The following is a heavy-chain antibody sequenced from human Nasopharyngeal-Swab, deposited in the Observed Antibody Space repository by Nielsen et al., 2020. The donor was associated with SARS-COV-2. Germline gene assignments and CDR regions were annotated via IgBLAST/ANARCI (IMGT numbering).Heavy chain of an antibody. CDR3: ARDRGELLLHY. CDR1: GYTFTSYY. D-gene: IGHD1-26*01. Sequence: ASVKVSCKASGYTFTSYYMHWVRQAPGQGLEWMGIINPSDGSTSYAQKFQGRVTMTRDTSTSTVYMELSSLRSEDTAVYYCARDRGELLLHYWGQGTLVTVSS. V-gene: IGHV1-46*01. CDR2: INPSDGST. J-gene: IGHJ4*02.